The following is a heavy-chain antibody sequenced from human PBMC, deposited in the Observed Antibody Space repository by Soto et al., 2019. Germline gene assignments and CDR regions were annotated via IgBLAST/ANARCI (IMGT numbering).Heavy chain of an antibody. V-gene: IGHV1-69*06. J-gene: IGHJ4*02. CDR1: GGIFSSNT. CDR2: IIPLFGTA. Sequence: QVYLVQSGAEVKKPGSSVKISCKASGGIFSSNTINWVRQAAGQGLEWMGGIIPLFGTANYAAKFQGRVTITADKSTKTEYMELTSLRSEDTAVYYCASQAACGGDCYAFDSWGQGTLVTVSS. D-gene: IGHD2-21*02. CDR3: ASQAACGGDCYAFDS.